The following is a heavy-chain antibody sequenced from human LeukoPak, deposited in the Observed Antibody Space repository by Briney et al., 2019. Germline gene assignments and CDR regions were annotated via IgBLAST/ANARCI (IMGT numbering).Heavy chain of an antibody. CDR2: IKQDGSEK. V-gene: IGHV3-7*01. Sequence: GGSLRLSCVTSGFTFSNHEMNWVRQAPGKGLEWVANIKQDGSEKYYVDSVKGRFTISRDNAKNSLYLQMNSLRAEDTAVYYCARDREAYSSSWYWYYYYYMDVWGKGTTVTVSS. CDR3: ARDREAYSSSWYWYYYYYMDV. CDR1: GFTFSNHE. D-gene: IGHD6-13*01. J-gene: IGHJ6*03.